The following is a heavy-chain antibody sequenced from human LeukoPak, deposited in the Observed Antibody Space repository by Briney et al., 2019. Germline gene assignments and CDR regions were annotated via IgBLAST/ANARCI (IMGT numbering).Heavy chain of an antibody. CDR2: INHSGST. CDR3: ARALPYHDY. Sequence: SETLSLTCAVYGGSFSGYYWSWIRQPPGKGLEWIGEINHSGSTNYNPSLKSRVTISVDTSKNQFSLKLSSVTAADTAVYYCARALPYHDYWGQGTLVTVSS. J-gene: IGHJ4*02. CDR1: GGSFSGYY. D-gene: IGHD1-14*01. V-gene: IGHV4-34*01.